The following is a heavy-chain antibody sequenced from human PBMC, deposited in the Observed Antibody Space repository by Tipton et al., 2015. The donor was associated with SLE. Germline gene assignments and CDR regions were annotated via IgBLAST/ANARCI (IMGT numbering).Heavy chain of an antibody. V-gene: IGHV4-34*01. CDR2: INHGGST. Sequence: TLSLTCTVSGASVSSFCWNWIRQPPGKGLEWIGEINHGGSTNYNPSLKSRVTISEDTSKNQFSLKLTSVTAADTAIYYCVRGHPHIVVLIGGGWFDPWGQGTLVTVSS. CDR1: GASVSSFC. CDR3: VRGHPHIVVLIGGGWFDP. J-gene: IGHJ5*02. D-gene: IGHD2-21*01.